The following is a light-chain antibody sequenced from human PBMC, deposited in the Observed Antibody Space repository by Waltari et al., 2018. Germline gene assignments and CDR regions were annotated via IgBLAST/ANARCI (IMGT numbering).Light chain of an antibody. CDR3: QQTDSFPLT. V-gene: IGKV1-12*01. Sequence: DIQMTQSPSFVSASVGDRVTITCRASQDIYSRLAWSQQKPGGAPQLLIYVASTLQSGVPSRFRGSGSGTEFTLTITSLQPDDFATYFCQQTDSFPLTFGGGTKVEIK. J-gene: IGKJ4*01. CDR2: VAS. CDR1: QDIYSR.